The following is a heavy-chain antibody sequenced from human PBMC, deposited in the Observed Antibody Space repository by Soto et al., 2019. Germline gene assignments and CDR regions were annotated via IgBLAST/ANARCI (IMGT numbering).Heavy chain of an antibody. CDR1: GFTFSSYW. Sequence: PGGSLRLSCAASGFTFSSYWMSWVRQAPGKGLEWVANIKQDGSEKYYVDSVKGRFTISRDNAKNSLYLQMNSLRAEDTAVYYCARGASIVVVYFDYWGQGTLVTVSS. D-gene: IGHD3-22*01. J-gene: IGHJ4*02. CDR2: IKQDGSEK. CDR3: ARGASIVVVYFDY. V-gene: IGHV3-7*05.